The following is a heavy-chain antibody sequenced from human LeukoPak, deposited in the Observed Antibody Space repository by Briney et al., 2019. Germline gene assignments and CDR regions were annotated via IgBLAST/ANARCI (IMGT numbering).Heavy chain of an antibody. CDR3: ARGFGGYCSSTSCLVTIDY. V-gene: IGHV3-21*01. Sequence: GGSLRLSCAASGFTFSSCTMNWVRQAPGKGPEWVSSTCSTRTYICYADSVKGRFTISRDNAKNSVYLQMDSLRAEDTAVYYCARGFGGYCSSTSCLVTIDYWGQGIPVTVSS. CDR1: GFTFSSCT. D-gene: IGHD2-2*01. CDR2: TCSTRTYI. J-gene: IGHJ4*02.